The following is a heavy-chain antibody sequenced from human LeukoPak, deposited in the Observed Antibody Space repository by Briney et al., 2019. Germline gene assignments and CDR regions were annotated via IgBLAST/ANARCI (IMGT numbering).Heavy chain of an antibody. J-gene: IGHJ4*02. Sequence: GEPLKISCKGSAYIFTTYGIGWGRQMPGKGLEWMGIIYPGDSDPRYSPSFQGQVTISADKSISTAYLQWSSLKASDSAMYYCVRHGLGSSWFGFDYWGQGTLVTVSS. CDR2: IYPGDSDP. CDR1: AYIFTTYG. D-gene: IGHD6-13*01. CDR3: VRHGLGSSWFGFDY. V-gene: IGHV5-51*01.